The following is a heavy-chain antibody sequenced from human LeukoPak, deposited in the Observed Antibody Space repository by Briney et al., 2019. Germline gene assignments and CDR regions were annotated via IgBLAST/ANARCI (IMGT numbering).Heavy chain of an antibody. CDR3: ARDLNRLWFGELVDY. D-gene: IGHD3-10*01. CDR1: GFTFSSYG. CDR2: ISFDGSYK. J-gene: IGHJ4*02. V-gene: IGHV3-30*03. Sequence: PGGSLRLSCAASGFTFSSYGMHWVRQAPGKGLEWVAVISFDGSYKYYADSVKGRFTISRDNSKNTLYLQMNSLRAEDTAVYYCARDLNRLWFGELVDYWGQGTLVTVSS.